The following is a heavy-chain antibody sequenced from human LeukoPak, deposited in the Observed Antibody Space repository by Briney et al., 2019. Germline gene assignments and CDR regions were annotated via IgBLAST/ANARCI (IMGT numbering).Heavy chain of an antibody. V-gene: IGHV3-64D*06. J-gene: IGHJ4*02. CDR1: GFTLSSYA. CDR2: ISSIGGST. Sequence: GALTLSCSASGFTLSSYAMHWVRQAPGKGLEYVSAISSIGGSTYYAAPLKGRFTISRKNSKDTLYPQMSIRTAENTAVYNCCEYRTHCFWGQGILVTVSS. CDR3: CEYRTHCF. D-gene: IGHD6-6*01.